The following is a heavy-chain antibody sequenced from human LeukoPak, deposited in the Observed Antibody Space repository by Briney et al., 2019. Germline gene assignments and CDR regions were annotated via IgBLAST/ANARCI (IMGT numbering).Heavy chain of an antibody. CDR2: IWYDGSNK. D-gene: IGHD4-17*01. CDR1: GFTFSTYG. Sequence: GRSLRLSCAASGFTFSTYGIHWVRQAPGKGLEWVAVIWYDGSNKYYADSVKGRFTISRDNSKNTLYLQMNSLRAEDTAVYYCARKNDYGDYTDYWGQGTLVTVSS. CDR3: ARKNDYGDYTDY. J-gene: IGHJ4*02. V-gene: IGHV3-33*01.